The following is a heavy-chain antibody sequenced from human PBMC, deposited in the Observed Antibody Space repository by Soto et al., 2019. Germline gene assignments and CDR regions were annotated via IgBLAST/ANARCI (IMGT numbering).Heavy chain of an antibody. V-gene: IGHV3-21*01. CDR3: ARDRSSSSAEHAFDI. D-gene: IGHD6-6*01. J-gene: IGHJ3*02. CDR1: GFTFSSYS. CDR2: ISSSSSYI. Sequence: GGSLRLSCAASGFTFSSYSMNWVRQAPGKGLEWVSSISSSSSYIYYADSVKGRFTISRDNAKNSLYLQMNSLRAEDTAVYYCARDRSSSSAEHAFDIWGQGTMVTVSS.